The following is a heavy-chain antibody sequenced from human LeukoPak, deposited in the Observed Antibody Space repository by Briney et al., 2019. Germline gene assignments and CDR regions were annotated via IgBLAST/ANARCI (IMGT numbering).Heavy chain of an antibody. D-gene: IGHD6-13*01. J-gene: IGHJ3*02. CDR1: GYTFTGYY. CDR3: ASSSKGGYSRDAFDI. CDR2: INPNSGGT. Sequence: ASVKVSCKAPGYTFTGYYMHWVRQAPGQGLEWMGWINPNSGGTNYAQKFQGRVTMTRDTSISTAYMELSRLRSDDTAVYYCASSSKGGYSRDAFDIWGQGTMVTVSS. V-gene: IGHV1-2*02.